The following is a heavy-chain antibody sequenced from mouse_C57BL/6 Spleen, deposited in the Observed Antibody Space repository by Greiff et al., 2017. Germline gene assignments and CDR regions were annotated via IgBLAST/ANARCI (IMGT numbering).Heavy chain of an antibody. CDR1: GFTFSDYY. V-gene: IGHV5-16*01. CDR2: INYDGSST. Sequence: EVKLVESEGGLVQPGSSMKLSCTASGFTFSDYYMAWVRQVPEKGLEWVANINYDGSSTYYLDSLKSRFIISRDNAKNILYLQMSSLKSEDTATYYCARTLYGYYFDYWGQGTTLTVSS. CDR3: ARTLYGYYFDY. J-gene: IGHJ2*01. D-gene: IGHD1-1*02.